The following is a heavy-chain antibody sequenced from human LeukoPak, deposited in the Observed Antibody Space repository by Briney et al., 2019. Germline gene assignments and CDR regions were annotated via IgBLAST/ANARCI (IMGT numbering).Heavy chain of an antibody. V-gene: IGHV3-66*01. D-gene: IGHD6-13*01. J-gene: IGHJ3*02. CDR1: GFTVSSNY. CDR3: ARESYSSSWDGAFDI. CDR2: IYSGGST. Sequence: GGSLRLSCAASGFTVSSNYMSWVRQAPGKGLEWVSVIYSGGSTYYADSVKGRFTISRDNSKNTLYLQMNSLRAEDTAVYYCARESYSSSWDGAFDIWGQGTMVTVSS.